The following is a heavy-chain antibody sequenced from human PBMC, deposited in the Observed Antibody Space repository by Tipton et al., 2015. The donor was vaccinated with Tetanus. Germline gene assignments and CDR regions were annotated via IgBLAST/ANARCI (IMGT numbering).Heavy chain of an antibody. CDR2: IYSGGST. Sequence: SLRLSCAASGFTVSSNYMSWVRQASGKGLEWVSVIYSGGSTYYADSVKGRFTISRDNSKNTLYLQMNSLRAEDTAVYYCAKSHGYCSGGSCYYYYGMDVWGQGTTVTVS. J-gene: IGHJ6*02. V-gene: IGHV3-53*01. D-gene: IGHD2-15*01. CDR3: AKSHGYCSGGSCYYYYGMDV. CDR1: GFTVSSNY.